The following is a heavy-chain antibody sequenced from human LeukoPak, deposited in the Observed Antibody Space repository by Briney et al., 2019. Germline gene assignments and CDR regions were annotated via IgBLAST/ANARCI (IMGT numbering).Heavy chain of an antibody. D-gene: IGHD5-12*01. Sequence: SETLSLTCTVSGGSMSSYYRSWIRQPPGKGLEWIGYIYYSGSTNYNPSLKSRVTISVDTSKNQFSLKLSSVTAADTAVYYCARVSGYDWESSYDYWGQGTLVTVSS. CDR2: IYYSGST. V-gene: IGHV4-59*01. J-gene: IGHJ4*02. CDR1: GGSMSSYY. CDR3: ARVSGYDWESSYDY.